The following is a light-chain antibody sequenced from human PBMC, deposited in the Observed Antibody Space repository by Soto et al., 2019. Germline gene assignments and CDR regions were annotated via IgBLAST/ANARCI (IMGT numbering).Light chain of an antibody. CDR2: NTD. CDR3: LLSYGGPRV. CDR1: TGAVTSGHF. Sequence: QAVVTQEPSLTVSPGGTVSLTCGSSTGAVTSGHFPYWFQQKPGQVPKTLIYNTDDKQFWTPVRFSGSLLGGKAVLTLSGAQPEDEAEYYCLLSYGGPRVFVGGTKLTVL. J-gene: IGLJ3*02. V-gene: IGLV7-46*01.